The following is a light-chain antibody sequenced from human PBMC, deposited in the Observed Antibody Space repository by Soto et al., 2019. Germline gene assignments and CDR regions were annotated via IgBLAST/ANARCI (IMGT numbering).Light chain of an antibody. V-gene: IGKV3-20*01. Sequence: EIVLTQSPATLSLSPGERATLYCRASQSVSSYLAWYQQKPGQAPRLLIYGASSRAAGIPDRLSGSGSGTDFTLTISRLEPEDFAVYYCQQYATSPITFGQGTRLEIK. CDR2: GAS. CDR1: QSVSSY. J-gene: IGKJ5*01. CDR3: QQYATSPIT.